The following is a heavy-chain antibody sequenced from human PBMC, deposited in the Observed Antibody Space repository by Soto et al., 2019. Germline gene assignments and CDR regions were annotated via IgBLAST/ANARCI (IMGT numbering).Heavy chain of an antibody. D-gene: IGHD4-17*01. V-gene: IGHV2-5*02. CDR2: LYWDDDK. CDR3: AHRQRTVYFDY. CDR1: GFSLSTSGVG. J-gene: IGHJ4*02. Sequence: QITLKESGPTLVKPTQTLTLTCTFSGFSLSTSGVGVGWIRQPPGKALEWLALLYWDDDKRYSPSLKSRLTITKDTSKDPVVLTMTNMDPVDTATYYCAHRQRTVYFDYWGQGTLVTVSS.